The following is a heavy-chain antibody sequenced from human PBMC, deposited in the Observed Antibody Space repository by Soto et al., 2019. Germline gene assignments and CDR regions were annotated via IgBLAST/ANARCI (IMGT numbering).Heavy chain of an antibody. J-gene: IGHJ6*02. CDR3: AREHKTLAGYYSMDV. V-gene: IGHV3-33*01. D-gene: IGHD6-19*01. Sequence: QVQLVESGGGVVQPGRSLRLSCAASGFTFSSYGMHWVRQAPGKGLEWVAVIWYDGSNKYYADSVKGRFTISRDNSKNTLYLQMNSLRAEDTAVYYCAREHKTLAGYYSMDVWGQGTTVTVSS. CDR1: GFTFSSYG. CDR2: IWYDGSNK.